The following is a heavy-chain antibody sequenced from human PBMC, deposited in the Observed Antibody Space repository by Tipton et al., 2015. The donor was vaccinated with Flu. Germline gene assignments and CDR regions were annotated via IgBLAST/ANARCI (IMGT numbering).Heavy chain of an antibody. D-gene: IGHD4-17*01. CDR2: IYSGGST. CDR3: ARADYGDYVFGY. Sequence: SLRLSCAASGFTVSSNYMSWVRQAPGKGLGWVSVIYSGGSTYYADSVKGRFTISRDNSKNTLYLQMNSLRAEDTAVYYCARADYGDYVFGYWGQGTLVTVSS. J-gene: IGHJ4*02. CDR1: GFTVSSNY. V-gene: IGHV3-53*01.